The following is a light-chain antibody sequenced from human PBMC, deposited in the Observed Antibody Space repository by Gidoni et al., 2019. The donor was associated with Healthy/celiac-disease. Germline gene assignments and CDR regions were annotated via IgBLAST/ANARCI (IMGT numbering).Light chain of an antibody. CDR3: QQSYSTPWT. V-gene: IGKV1-39*01. CDR2: SAS. J-gene: IGKJ1*01. Sequence: DIQMTQSPSSLSASVGDRVTITCRASQIISSYLNWDQQKHGKAPKLLIYSASSLQSWVPSRFSCSGSGTDFTLTIISLQPEDFATYYCQQSYSTPWTFGQGTKVEIK. CDR1: QIISSY.